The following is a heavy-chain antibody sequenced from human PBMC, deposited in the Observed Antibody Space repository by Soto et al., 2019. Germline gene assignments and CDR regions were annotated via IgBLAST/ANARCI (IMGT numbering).Heavy chain of an antibody. CDR3: ATLNSFGSDY. J-gene: IGHJ4*02. CDR1: GFTFSNFW. Sequence: LRLSCAASGFTFSNFWMHWVRQAPGKGLVWVSRIYSDGSGTTYADSVKGRFTISRDNAKSTLYLQMNSLRAEDTAVYYCATLNSFGSDYWGRGTLVTVSS. V-gene: IGHV3-74*01. D-gene: IGHD5-18*01. CDR2: IYSDGSGT.